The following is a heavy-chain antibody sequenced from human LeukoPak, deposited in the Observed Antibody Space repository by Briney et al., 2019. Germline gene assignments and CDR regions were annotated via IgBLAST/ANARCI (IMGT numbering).Heavy chain of an antibody. Sequence: GGSLRLSCAASGFTFSRYRMSWVRQSPGKGLEWVANINQDGSEISYVDSVKGRFTVSIDNAKNSLYLQMSSLRAEDTALYYCASSWGSAIDFWGQGTLVTVSS. J-gene: IGHJ4*02. CDR1: GFTFSRYR. D-gene: IGHD3-16*01. CDR3: ASSWGSAIDF. CDR2: INQDGSEI. V-gene: IGHV3-7*01.